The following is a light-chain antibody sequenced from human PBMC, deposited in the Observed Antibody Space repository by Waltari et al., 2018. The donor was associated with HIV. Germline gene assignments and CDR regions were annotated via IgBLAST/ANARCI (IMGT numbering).Light chain of an antibody. Sequence: QPVLTQPPSASGTPGQRVTLSCSGSNSNIGSNTVKWYQQLPGTAPKLPISNNNRRPSGVPDRCAGSKSGTSASLAISGLQSEDEADYYCAAWDDSRNGDVIFGGGTKLTVL. J-gene: IGLJ2*01. CDR2: NNN. V-gene: IGLV1-44*01. CDR3: AAWDDSRNGDVI. CDR1: NSNIGSNT.